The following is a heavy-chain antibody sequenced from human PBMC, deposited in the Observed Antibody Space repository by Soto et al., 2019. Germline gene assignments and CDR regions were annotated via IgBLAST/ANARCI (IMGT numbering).Heavy chain of an antibody. CDR1: GFTFSSYW. D-gene: IGHD3-22*01. CDR3: AREPYDSSGFDY. V-gene: IGHV3-74*01. CDR2: INSDGSST. J-gene: IGHJ4*02. Sequence: VGSLRLSCAASGFTFSSYWMHWVRQAPGKGLVWVSRINSDGSSTSYADSVKGRFTISRDNAKNTLYLQMNSLRAEDTAVYYCAREPYDSSGFDYWGQGTLVTVSS.